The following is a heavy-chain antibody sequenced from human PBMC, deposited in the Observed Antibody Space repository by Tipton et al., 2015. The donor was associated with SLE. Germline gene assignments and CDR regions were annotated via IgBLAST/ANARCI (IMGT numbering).Heavy chain of an antibody. V-gene: IGHV4-59*01. CDR3: ARRIRGSNPYFYFYYGLDV. CDR1: GGSISSYY. D-gene: IGHD3-10*01. CDR2: IYYSGST. J-gene: IGHJ6*02. Sequence: TLSLTCTVSGGSISSYYWSWIRQPPGKGLEWIGYIYYSGSTNYNPSLKSRVTISVDTSKNQFSLKLSSVTAADTAVYYCARRIRGSNPYFYFYYGLDVWGRGTTVTVSS.